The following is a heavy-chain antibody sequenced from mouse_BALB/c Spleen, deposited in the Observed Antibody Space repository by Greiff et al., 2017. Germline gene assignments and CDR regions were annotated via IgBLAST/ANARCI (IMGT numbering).Heavy chain of an antibody. CDR1: GYAFSSYW. CDR2: IYPGDGDT. Sequence: QVQLQQSGAELVRPGSSVKISCKASGYAFSSYWMNWVKQRPGQGLEWIGQIYPGDGDTNYNGKFKGKATLTADKSSSTAYMQLSSLTSEDSAVYFCANYYGSRGDYYAMDYWGQGTSVTVSS. J-gene: IGHJ4*01. CDR3: ANYYGSRGDYYAMDY. V-gene: IGHV1-80*01. D-gene: IGHD1-1*01.